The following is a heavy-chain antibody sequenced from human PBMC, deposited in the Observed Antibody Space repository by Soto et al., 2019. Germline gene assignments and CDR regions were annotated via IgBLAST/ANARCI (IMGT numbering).Heavy chain of an antibody. V-gene: IGHV4-39*01. D-gene: IGHD2-15*01. CDR3: ARALSDIVVVVAANYYFDY. CDR1: GGSISSSSYY. J-gene: IGHJ4*02. CDR2: IYYSGST. Sequence: QLQLQESGPGLVKPSETLSLTCTVSGGSISSSSYYWGWIRQPPGKGLEWIGSIYYSGSTYYNPPLKSRVTISVDTSKNQFSPKLSSVTAADTAVYYCARALSDIVVVVAANYYFDYWGQGTLVTVSS.